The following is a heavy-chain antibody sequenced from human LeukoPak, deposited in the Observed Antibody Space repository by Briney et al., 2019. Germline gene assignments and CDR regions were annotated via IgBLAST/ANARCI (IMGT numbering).Heavy chain of an antibody. J-gene: IGHJ4*02. Sequence: GGSLRLSCAASGFTVSSNYMSWVRQAPGKGLEWVSLINTGGTTYYADSVKGRFTISRDNSKNTVFLQMNSLRAEDTAVYYCARDSGFSGTQRGEYWGQGTLVTVSS. CDR1: GFTVSSNY. CDR2: INTGGTT. D-gene: IGHD2-21*01. CDR3: ARDSGFSGTQRGEY. V-gene: IGHV3-66*02.